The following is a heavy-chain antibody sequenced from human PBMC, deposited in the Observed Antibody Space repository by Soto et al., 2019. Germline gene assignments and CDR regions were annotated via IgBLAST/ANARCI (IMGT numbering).Heavy chain of an antibody. V-gene: IGHV4-61*08. J-gene: IGHJ4*02. CDR1: GFG. D-gene: IGHD6-19*01. Sequence: GFGGRRIRKKKGKGLEWIGYIYYSGSTKYNPSLKSRVTISVDTSKNQFSLKLSSVTAADTAVYYCSREFPISSGWTPVFDFLVQGTLVTV. CDR3: SREFPISSGWTPVFDF. CDR2: IYYSGST.